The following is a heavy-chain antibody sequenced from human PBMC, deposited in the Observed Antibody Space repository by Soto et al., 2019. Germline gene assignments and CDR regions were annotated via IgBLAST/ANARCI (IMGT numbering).Heavy chain of an antibody. CDR1: GFTLSSNG. CDR3: AREAAGPLALLLTYYYYYYGMDV. J-gene: IGHJ6*02. D-gene: IGHD3-22*01. CDR2: IWYDGSNK. Sequence: GSLRLTCVASGFTLSSNGMNWVRPAPGKGLEWVAVIWYDGSNKYYADSVKGRFTISRDNSKNTLYLQMNSLRAEDTAVYYCAREAAGPLALLLTYYYYYYGMDVWGRGTTVTVPS. V-gene: IGHV3-33*01.